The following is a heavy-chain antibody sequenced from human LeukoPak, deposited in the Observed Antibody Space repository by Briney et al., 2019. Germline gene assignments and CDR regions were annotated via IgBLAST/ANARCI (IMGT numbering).Heavy chain of an antibody. J-gene: IGHJ4*02. Sequence: GGSLRLSCAASGFNFNTYNMNRVRQAPGKGLEWVSHISSSSGTIYYADSVKGRFTISRDNAKNSLYLQMNSLRAEDTAVYYCARGFCSSSTCSTANWGQGTLVTVSS. CDR2: ISSSSGTI. CDR1: GFNFNTYN. D-gene: IGHD2-2*01. CDR3: ARGFCSSSTCSTAN. V-gene: IGHV3-48*01.